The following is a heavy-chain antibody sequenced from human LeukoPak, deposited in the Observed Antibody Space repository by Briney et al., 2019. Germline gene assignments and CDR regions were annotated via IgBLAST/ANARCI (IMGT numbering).Heavy chain of an antibody. J-gene: IGHJ4*02. CDR3: ARSSDGDYYYYFDY. CDR1: GFTISSNY. CDR2: LYSGGSA. D-gene: IGHD4-17*01. V-gene: IGHV3-53*01. Sequence: GGSLRLSCAASGFTISSNYMSWVRQAPGKGLEWVSVLYSGGSAYYADSVRGRFTISRDNSKNTLYLQMSSLRAEDTAVYYCARSSDGDYYYYFDYWGQRTLVTVSS.